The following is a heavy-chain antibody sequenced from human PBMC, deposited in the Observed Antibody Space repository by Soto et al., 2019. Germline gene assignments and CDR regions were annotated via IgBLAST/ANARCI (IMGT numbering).Heavy chain of an antibody. J-gene: IGHJ4*02. V-gene: IGHV1-3*04. Sequence: QVQVVQSGAEVKKPGASVKVSCKTSGYTFNKYPIHWVRQAPGQGLEWMGWINTANGDTGYSQKFQDRVTISRDTSARTAYMELSSLRSEDTAVYYCARKDYYDSGMYYFDYWGQGTLVTVSS. CDR2: INTANGDT. D-gene: IGHD3-22*01. CDR1: GYTFNKYP. CDR3: ARKDYYDSGMYYFDY.